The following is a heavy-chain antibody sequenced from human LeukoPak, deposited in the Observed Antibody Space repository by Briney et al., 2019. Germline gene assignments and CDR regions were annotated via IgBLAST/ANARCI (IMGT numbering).Heavy chain of an antibody. CDR3: ARATRTTVTTYFDS. V-gene: IGHV3-64*01. Sequence: GGSLRLSCAASGFTFSSYTMHWVRLAPGKGLEYVSAINTDGSSTYYANSVKLRFTISRDNSKNTLYLQMGSLRAEDMAVYYCARATRTTVTTYFDSWGQGTLVTVSS. CDR2: INTDGSST. CDR1: GFTFSSYT. J-gene: IGHJ4*02. D-gene: IGHD4-17*01.